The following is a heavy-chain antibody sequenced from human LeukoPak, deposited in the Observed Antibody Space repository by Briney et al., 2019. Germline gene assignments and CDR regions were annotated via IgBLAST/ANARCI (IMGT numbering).Heavy chain of an antibody. J-gene: IGHJ4*02. V-gene: IGHV1-2*02. Sequence: ASVKVSCKASGHTFTGYYMHWVRQAPGQGLEWMGWINPNSGGTNYAQKFQGRVTMTRDTSISTAYMELSRLRSDDTAVYYCARVKYCSSTSCYELYYFDYWGQGTLVTVSS. CDR3: ARVKYCSSTSCYELYYFDY. CDR1: GHTFTGYY. CDR2: INPNSGGT. D-gene: IGHD2-2*01.